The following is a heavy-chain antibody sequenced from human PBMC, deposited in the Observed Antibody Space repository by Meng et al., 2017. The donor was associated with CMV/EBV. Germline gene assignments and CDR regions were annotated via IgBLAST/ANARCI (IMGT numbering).Heavy chain of an antibody. V-gene: IGHV3-73*01. CDR2: IRSKANSYAT. CDR1: GFTFSGSA. Sequence: GESLKISCAASGFTFSGSAMHWVRQASGKGLEWVGRIRSKANSYATAYAASVKGRFTISRDNAKNSLYLQMNSLRAEDTAVYYCARFVASGSPRPYYYYYYGMDVWGQGTTVTVSS. J-gene: IGHJ6*02. D-gene: IGHD1-26*01. CDR3: ARFVASGSPRPYYYYYYGMDV.